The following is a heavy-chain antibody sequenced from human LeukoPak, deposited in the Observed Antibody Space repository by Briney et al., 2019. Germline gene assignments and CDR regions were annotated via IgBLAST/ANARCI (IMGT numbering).Heavy chain of an antibody. V-gene: IGHV3-48*04. D-gene: IGHD1/OR15-1a*01. Sequence: GGSLRLSCAASGFTFSSYTVTWVRQAPGKGLDWVSYISPTSTTIYYADSVRGRFTISRDNAKNSLYQQMNSLRVEDTAVYYCARRGNNYGYIDYWGQGTLVIVSS. CDR3: ARRGNNYGYIDY. J-gene: IGHJ4*02. CDR1: GFTFSSYT. CDR2: ISPTSTTI.